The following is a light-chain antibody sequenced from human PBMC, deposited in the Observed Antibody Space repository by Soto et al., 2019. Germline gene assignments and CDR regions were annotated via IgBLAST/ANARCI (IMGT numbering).Light chain of an antibody. CDR1: SSDVGGYNY. J-gene: IGLJ1*01. V-gene: IGLV2-14*01. CDR3: SSYTSTSSRV. Sequence: QSVLTQPASVSGYPGQAITISCTGTSSDVGGYNYVSWYQHHPGKAPKLMIYEVSNRPSGVSNRFSGSKSGNTASLTISGLQAEDEADYYCSSYTSTSSRVFGTGTKVTVL. CDR2: EVS.